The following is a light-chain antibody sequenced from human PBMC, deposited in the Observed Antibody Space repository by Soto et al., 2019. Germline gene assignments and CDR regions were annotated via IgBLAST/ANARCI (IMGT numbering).Light chain of an antibody. CDR2: EVT. J-gene: IGLJ1*01. CDR3: SSYTSSSTLV. CDR1: SSDVGGYNY. V-gene: IGLV2-14*01. Sequence: QSVLTQPASVSGSPGQSITISCTGTSSDVGGYNYVSWYQQHPGKAPKLMIYEVTYRPSGVSIRFSGSKSGSTASLTISGLQAEDEADYYCSSYTSSSTLVFGTGTKLTVL.